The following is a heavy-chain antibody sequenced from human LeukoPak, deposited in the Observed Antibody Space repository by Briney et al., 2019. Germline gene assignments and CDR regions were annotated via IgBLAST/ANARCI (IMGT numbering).Heavy chain of an antibody. V-gene: IGHV3-30*03. CDR2: ISYDESNK. CDR1: GITFSSYG. CDR3: ARVSVYALHYGMDV. Sequence: GGSLRLSCAASGITFSSYGMHWVRQAPGKGPEWVAVISYDESNKYYADFVKGRFTISRDNSKDTLYLQMNSLRAEDTAVYYCARVSVYALHYGMDVWGQGTTVTVSS. D-gene: IGHD2-8*01. J-gene: IGHJ6*02.